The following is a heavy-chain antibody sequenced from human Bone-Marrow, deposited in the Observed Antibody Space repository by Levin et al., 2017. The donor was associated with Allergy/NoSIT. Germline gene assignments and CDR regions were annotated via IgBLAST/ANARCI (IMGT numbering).Heavy chain of an antibody. Sequence: SQTLSLTCTVSGVSITSGNYYWSWIRQPAGKGLEWIGHIYTSGNTNYNPSLKSRVTISVDTSKNQFPLKLRSVTAADTAVYYCARVLQYYYYYMDVWGKGTTVTVSS. CDR1: GVSITSGNYY. J-gene: IGHJ6*03. D-gene: IGHD5-24*01. CDR3: ARVLQYYYYYMDV. V-gene: IGHV4-61*09. CDR2: IYTSGNT.